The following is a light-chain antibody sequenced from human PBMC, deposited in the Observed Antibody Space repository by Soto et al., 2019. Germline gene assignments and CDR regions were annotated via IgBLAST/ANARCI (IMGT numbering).Light chain of an antibody. V-gene: IGKV1-5*03. CDR3: QHYNSYSVA. Sequence: DIQMTQSPSTLSGSVGDSVTITCRASQTISSWMAWYQQKPGKAPKRLIYKASTLKSGVPSRFSGSGSGTEFTLTISSLQPDDFATYYCQHYNSYSVAFGQGPKVDLK. CDR2: KAS. CDR1: QTISSW. J-gene: IGKJ1*01.